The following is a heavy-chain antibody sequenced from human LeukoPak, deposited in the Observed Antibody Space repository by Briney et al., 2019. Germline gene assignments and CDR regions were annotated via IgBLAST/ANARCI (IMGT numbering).Heavy chain of an antibody. J-gene: IGHJ4*02. CDR2: ITGSGGST. V-gene: IGHV3-23*01. Sequence: GGSLRLSCAASGFTFSSYGMSWVRQAPGKGLELVSIITGSGGSTYYADSVKGRFTISRDNSKNTLYLHMNSLRAEDTAVYYCAKDRAAAAFFDYWGQGTLVTVSS. CDR3: AKDRAAAAFFDY. CDR1: GFTFSSYG. D-gene: IGHD6-13*01.